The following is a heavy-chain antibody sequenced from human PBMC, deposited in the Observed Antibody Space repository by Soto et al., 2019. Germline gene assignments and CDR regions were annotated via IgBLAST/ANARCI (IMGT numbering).Heavy chain of an antibody. Sequence: SQTLSLTCAISGDSVSSNSAAWNWIRQSPSRGLEWLGRTYYRSKWYNDYAVSVKSRITINPDASKNQFSLQLNSVTPEDTAVYYCARGPIWFGELFEFDYWGQGTLVTVSS. V-gene: IGHV6-1*01. D-gene: IGHD3-10*01. CDR2: TYYRSKWYN. J-gene: IGHJ4*02. CDR1: GDSVSSNSAA. CDR3: ARGPIWFGELFEFDY.